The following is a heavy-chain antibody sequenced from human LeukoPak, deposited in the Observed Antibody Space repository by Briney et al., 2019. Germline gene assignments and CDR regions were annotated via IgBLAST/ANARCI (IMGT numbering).Heavy chain of an antibody. J-gene: IGHJ4*02. V-gene: IGHV3-53*01. CDR3: ARDLSYFDY. CDR2: TYSDGST. D-gene: IGHD2/OR15-2a*01. Sequence: GGPLRLSCAVSGFSVSSSYMTWVRQAPGKGLEWVSITYSDGSTYYAESVKGRFTVSRGYSKNTLYLQMNSLRVEDTALYYCARDLSYFDYWGQGTLVTVSS. CDR1: GFSVSSSY.